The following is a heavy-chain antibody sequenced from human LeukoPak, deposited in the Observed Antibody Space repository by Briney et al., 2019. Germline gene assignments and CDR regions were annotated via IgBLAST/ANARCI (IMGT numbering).Heavy chain of an antibody. CDR1: GGSISSYY. D-gene: IGHD3-3*01. Sequence: SETLSLTCTVSGGSISSYYWSWIRQPPGKGLEWIGYIYYSGSTNYNPSLKSRVTISVDTSKNQFSLKLSSVTAADTAVYYCAKDRAYYDFWSGYHYPDGYYYYMDVWGKGTTVTVSS. J-gene: IGHJ6*03. CDR2: IYYSGST. V-gene: IGHV4-59*01. CDR3: AKDRAYYDFWSGYHYPDGYYYYMDV.